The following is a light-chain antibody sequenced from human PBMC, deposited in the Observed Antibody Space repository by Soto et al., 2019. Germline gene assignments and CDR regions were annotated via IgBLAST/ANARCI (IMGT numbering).Light chain of an antibody. CDR2: DVS. V-gene: IGLV2-14*01. Sequence: QSALTQPASVSGSPGQSIAISCTGTSSDVGGYNYVAWYQQHPGKAPKLMFYDVSNRPSGVSDRFSGSKSGNTASLTNSGLHAEDEADYCSTSSTISSTNVVGTGTKVTVL. CDR1: SSDVGGYNY. CDR3: TSSTISSTNV. J-gene: IGLJ1*01.